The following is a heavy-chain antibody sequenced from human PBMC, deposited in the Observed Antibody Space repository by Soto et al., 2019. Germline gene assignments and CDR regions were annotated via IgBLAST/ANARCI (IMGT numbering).Heavy chain of an antibody. CDR2: ISASNGNT. D-gene: IGHD2-2*01. V-gene: IGHV1-18*01. CDR1: GYTFSSYS. CDR3: AREGLPSAIYGMDV. Sequence: GASLKVSCKTSGYTFSSYSINCVRQAPGQGLEWMAWISASNGNTNDAQKLQGRVTLTTDTSTSTVYMELRSLRSDDTAVYYCAREGLPSAIYGMDVWGQGTTVTVSS. J-gene: IGHJ6*02.